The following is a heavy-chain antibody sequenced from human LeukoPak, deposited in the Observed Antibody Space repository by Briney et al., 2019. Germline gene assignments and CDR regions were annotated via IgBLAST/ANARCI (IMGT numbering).Heavy chain of an antibody. Sequence: ASVKVSCKASGYTFTSYGISWVRQAPGQGLEWMGWISAYNGNTNYAQKLQGRVTMTTDTSTSTAYMELRSLRSDDTAVYYCASRITIFGVPVPQFDPWGQGTLVTVSS. D-gene: IGHD3-3*01. CDR3: ASRITIFGVPVPQFDP. J-gene: IGHJ5*02. V-gene: IGHV1-18*01. CDR1: GYTFTSYG. CDR2: ISAYNGNT.